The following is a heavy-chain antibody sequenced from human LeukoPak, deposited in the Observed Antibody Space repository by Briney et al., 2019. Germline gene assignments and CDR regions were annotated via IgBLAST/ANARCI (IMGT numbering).Heavy chain of an antibody. CDR1: GFTLSSFW. Sequence: GGSLRLSCAASGFTLSSFWMTWVRQAPGKGLEWVANIRQDGNEKFYVDSVKGRFTISRDNAKNSVYLQMSSLRAEDTAVYYCVRGSYGAYDYWGQGSLVTVSS. J-gene: IGHJ4*02. CDR3: VRGSYGAYDY. D-gene: IGHD4-17*01. V-gene: IGHV3-7*01. CDR2: IRQDGNEK.